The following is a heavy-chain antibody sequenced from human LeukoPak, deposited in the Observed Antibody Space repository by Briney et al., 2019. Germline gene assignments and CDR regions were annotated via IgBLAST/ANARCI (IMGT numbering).Heavy chain of an antibody. CDR3: TRYNNAHFDY. D-gene: IGHD1-14*01. Sequence: GGSLRLSCAGSGFTFGGYGMHWFRQTPGKGLEWVAVIAYDGSRAFYADSVKGRFTISRDNSKNTMSVKMDDLRAEDTAVYYCTRYNNAHFDYWGQGTLVTVSS. CDR1: GFTFGGYG. V-gene: IGHV3-33*01. J-gene: IGHJ4*02. CDR2: IAYDGSRA.